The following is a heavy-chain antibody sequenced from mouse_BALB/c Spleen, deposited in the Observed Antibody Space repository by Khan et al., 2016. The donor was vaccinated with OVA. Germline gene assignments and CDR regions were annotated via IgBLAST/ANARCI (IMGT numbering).Heavy chain of an antibody. CDR2: ISYSGST. CDR3: TRGRGY. V-gene: IGHV3-2*02. J-gene: IGHJ2*01. CDR1: GYSITSDYA. Sequence: EVELVESGPGLVKPSQSLSLTCTVTGYSITSDYAWNWIRQFPGNKLEWMCYISYSGSTAYHPSLKSRISITRDKSKNQFFLQLNSVTTEDTATYFCTRGRGYWGQGTTLTVSS.